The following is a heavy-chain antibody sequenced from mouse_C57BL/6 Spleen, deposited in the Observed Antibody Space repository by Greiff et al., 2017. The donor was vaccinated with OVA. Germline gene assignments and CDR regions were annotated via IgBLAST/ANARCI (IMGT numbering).Heavy chain of an antibody. V-gene: IGHV5-9*01. CDR1: GFTFSSYT. CDR2: ISGCGGNT. Sequence: EVKLMEPGGGLVKPGGSLKLSCAASGFTFSSYTMSLVRQPPEKRLEWVATISGCGGNTYYPDSVKGRFPISRDNAKNTLYLQMSSLRSEDTALYYCARQGSRYYFDYWGQGTTLTVSS. CDR3: ARQGSRYYFDY. J-gene: IGHJ2*01.